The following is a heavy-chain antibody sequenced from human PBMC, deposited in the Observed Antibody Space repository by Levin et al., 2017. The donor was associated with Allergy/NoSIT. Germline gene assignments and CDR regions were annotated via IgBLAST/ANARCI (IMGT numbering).Heavy chain of an antibody. V-gene: IGHV3-7*01. CDR1: GFTFSNYW. D-gene: IGHD6-6*01. Sequence: GGSLRLSCAASGFTFSNYWMTWVRQAPGKGLEWVANIKQDGSEKYYVDSVKGRFTISRDNAKNSLYLQMNSLRAEDTAVYYCARRPSSPFFGYFDYWGQGTLVTVSS. J-gene: IGHJ4*02. CDR3: ARRPSSPFFGYFDY. CDR2: IKQDGSEK.